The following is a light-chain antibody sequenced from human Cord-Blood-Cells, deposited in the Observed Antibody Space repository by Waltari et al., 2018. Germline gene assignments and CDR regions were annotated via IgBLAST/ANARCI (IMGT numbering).Light chain of an antibody. J-gene: IGLJ1*01. V-gene: IGLV1-40*01. CDR2: GNS. CDR3: QSYDSSLSVYV. Sequence: QSVLTQPPSVSGAPGQRVTISCTGSSSNIGAGYDVHWYQQLPGTAPNLLIYGNSIRPSGAPDRFSGSKSGTSASLAITGLQAEDEADYYCQSYDSSLSVYVFGTGTKVTVL. CDR1: SSNIGAGYD.